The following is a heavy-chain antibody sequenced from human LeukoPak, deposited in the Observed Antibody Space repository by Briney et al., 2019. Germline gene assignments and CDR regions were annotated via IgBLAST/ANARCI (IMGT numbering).Heavy chain of an antibody. Sequence: ASVKVSCKASGYTFTGYYMHWVRQAPGQGLEWMGWINPNSGGTNYAQKFQGRVTMTRDTSISTAYMELSRLRSDDTAVYYCARDLNDFGSGYYTGYYYYMDVWGKGTTVTVSS. D-gene: IGHD3-3*01. CDR2: INPNSGGT. V-gene: IGHV1-2*02. CDR1: GYTFTGYY. CDR3: ARDLNDFGSGYYTGYYYYMDV. J-gene: IGHJ6*03.